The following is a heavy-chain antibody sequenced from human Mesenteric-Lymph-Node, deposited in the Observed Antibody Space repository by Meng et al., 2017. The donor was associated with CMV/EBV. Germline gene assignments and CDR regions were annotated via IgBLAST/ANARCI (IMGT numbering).Heavy chain of an antibody. CDR1: GFTCSKFW. CDR3: ARDLYYSGSYF. CDR2: INSDGSST. V-gene: IGHV3-74*01. Sequence: SCAASGFTCSKFWMHWVRQAPGKGLVWVSRINSDGSSTSYADSVKGRFTISRDNAKNTLFLQMNSLRDEDTAVYYCARDLYYSGSYFGGQGTLVTVSS. D-gene: IGHD1-26*01. J-gene: IGHJ4*02.